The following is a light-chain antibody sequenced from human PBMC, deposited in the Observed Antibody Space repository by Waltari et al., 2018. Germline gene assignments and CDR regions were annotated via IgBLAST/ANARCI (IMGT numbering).Light chain of an antibody. CDR3: GAWDDKVKAWL. J-gene: IGLJ2*01. CDR1: IYNIGINP. Sequence: LTQSPSLSGTPGQRVTISCSVGIYNIGINPVNWYQQFPGAAPRVVMTATNERPSGIPDRFSGSKSGNSASLTISGLRFEDESDFYCGAWDDKVKAWLFGGGTTVTVL. CDR2: ATN. V-gene: IGLV1-44*01.